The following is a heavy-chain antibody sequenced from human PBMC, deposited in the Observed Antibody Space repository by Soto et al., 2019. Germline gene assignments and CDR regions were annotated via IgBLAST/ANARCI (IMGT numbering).Heavy chain of an antibody. CDR3: AKGEVRGIIPSYFDY. D-gene: IGHD3-10*01. CDR2: ISNDGSNE. CDR1: GFTFRWFG. Sequence: GGSLRLSCAVSGFTFRWFGMNWVRQAPGKGLEWVARISNDGSNEYYVDSVKGRFTIFRDNSKKTLYLQMDSLRAEDTAVYYCAKGEVRGIIPSYFDYWGLGTLVTVSS. V-gene: IGHV3-30*18. J-gene: IGHJ4*02.